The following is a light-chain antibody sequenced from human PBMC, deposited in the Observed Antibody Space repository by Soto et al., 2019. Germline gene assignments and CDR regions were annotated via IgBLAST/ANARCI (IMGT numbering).Light chain of an antibody. J-gene: IGKJ1*01. CDR2: DAS. Sequence: EIVMTQSPATLSVPPGERVTLSCRASQSVTSNLAWYQQKPGRGPRLLISDASTRATGIPARFSGSGSGTEFTLTISSLQSEDFAVYYCQQYNNWLRWTFGQGTKVEVK. V-gene: IGKV3-15*01. CDR1: QSVTSN. CDR3: QQYNNWLRWT.